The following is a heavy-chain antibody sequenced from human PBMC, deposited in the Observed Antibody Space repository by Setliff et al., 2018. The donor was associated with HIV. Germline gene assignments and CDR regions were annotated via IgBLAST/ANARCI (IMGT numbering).Heavy chain of an antibody. CDR2: IYSTGGT. Sequence: SETLSLTCSVSGGSISNFYWSWIRQPPGKGLEWVGHIYSTGGTNYNPSLKSRVTLSADTSKNQLSLSLTSVTAADTAVYYCARVRLTMIMMVDYFDQWGQGTLVTVSS. CDR1: GGSISNFY. J-gene: IGHJ4*02. D-gene: IGHD3-22*01. CDR3: ARVRLTMIMMVDYFDQ. V-gene: IGHV4-4*07.